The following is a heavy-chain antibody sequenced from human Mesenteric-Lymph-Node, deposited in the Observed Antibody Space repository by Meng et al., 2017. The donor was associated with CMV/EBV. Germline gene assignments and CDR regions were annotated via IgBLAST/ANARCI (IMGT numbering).Heavy chain of an antibody. D-gene: IGHD1-7*01. J-gene: IGHJ4*02. CDR3: ARVGTGTTGPLAGYREGFQLGY. V-gene: IGHV3-23*03. Sequence: GESLKISCAASEFTFSNYAMSWVRQAPGKGLEWVSVIYSGASTTFYADSVKGRFTISRDNSKNTLDLQMNSLRPEDTAVYYCARVGTGTTGPLAGYREGFQLGYWGQGTLVTVSS. CDR2: IYSGASTT. CDR1: EFTFSNYA.